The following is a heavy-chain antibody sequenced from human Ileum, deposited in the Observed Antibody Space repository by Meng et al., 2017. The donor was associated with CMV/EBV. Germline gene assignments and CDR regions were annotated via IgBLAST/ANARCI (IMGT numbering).Heavy chain of an antibody. CDR1: GFIFSSYT. D-gene: IGHD1-14*01. V-gene: IGHV3-21*06. Sequence: GESLKISCAASGFIFSSYTMNWVRQAPGKGLEWVSSISASSSLIYYADSVRGRFTIYRDNGKNSLYLQMDSLRAEDMAVYYCARNIMEGGFDLWGQGTMVTVSS. J-gene: IGHJ3*01. CDR2: ISASSSLI. CDR3: ARNIMEGGFDL.